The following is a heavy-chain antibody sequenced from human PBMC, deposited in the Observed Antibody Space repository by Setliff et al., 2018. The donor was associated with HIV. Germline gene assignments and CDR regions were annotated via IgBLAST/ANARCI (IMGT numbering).Heavy chain of an antibody. CDR1: GFPFNTYI. Sequence: GGSLRLSCVASGFPFNTYIMNWVRQAPGKGLEWVSYIGGSGSAIYYADSVKGRFTISRDNAKNSLYLQLNSLRAEDTAVYYCVRDASPDYDSGGYSAGGHWGRGTLVTVSS. J-gene: IGHJ4*02. D-gene: IGHD3-22*01. CDR3: VRDASPDYDSGGYSAGGH. V-gene: IGHV3-48*01. CDR2: IGGSGSAI.